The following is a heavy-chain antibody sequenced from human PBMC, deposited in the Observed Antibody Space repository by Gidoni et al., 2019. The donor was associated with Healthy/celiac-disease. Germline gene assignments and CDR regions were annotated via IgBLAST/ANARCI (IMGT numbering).Heavy chain of an antibody. V-gene: IGHV3-23*01. CDR1: GFTCSSYA. CDR2: ISGSGGST. Sequence: EVQLLESGGGLVQPGGSLRLSCAASGFTCSSYAMSWVRQAPGKGLEWVSAISGSGGSTYYADSVKGRFTISRDNSKNTLYLQMNSLRAEDTAVYYCAKDTQVDYYGSGSYSYWGQGTLVTVSS. CDR3: AKDTQVDYYGSGSYSY. D-gene: IGHD3-10*01. J-gene: IGHJ4*02.